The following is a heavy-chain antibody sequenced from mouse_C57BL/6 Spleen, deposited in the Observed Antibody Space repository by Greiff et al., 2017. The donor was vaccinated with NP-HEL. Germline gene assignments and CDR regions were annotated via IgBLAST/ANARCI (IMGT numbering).Heavy chain of an antibody. Sequence: EVQGVESGGGLVQPGGSLSLSCAASGFTFTDYYMSWVRQPPGKALEWLGFISNKANGYTTEYSASVKGRFTISRANSTSILYLQRNAFGAEDMDTYDCARYLHYYGSSDDWGQGTTLTVSS. CDR2: ISNKANGYTT. D-gene: IGHD1-1*01. V-gene: IGHV7-3*01. CDR1: GFTFTDYY. CDR3: ARYLHYYGSSDD. J-gene: IGHJ2*01.